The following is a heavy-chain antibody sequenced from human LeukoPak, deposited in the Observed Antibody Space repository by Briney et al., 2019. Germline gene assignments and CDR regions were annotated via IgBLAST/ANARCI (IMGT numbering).Heavy chain of an antibody. D-gene: IGHD5-24*01. V-gene: IGHV3-23*01. CDR1: GFTFSSYA. Sequence: GGSLRLSCAASGFTFSSYAMSWVRQAPGKGLEWVSAISGSGGSTYYADSVRGRFTISRDNSKNTLYLQMNSLRAEDTAVYYCAKGGRWLRRNPFDYWGQGTLVTVSS. CDR2: ISGSGGST. CDR3: AKGGRWLRRNPFDY. J-gene: IGHJ4*02.